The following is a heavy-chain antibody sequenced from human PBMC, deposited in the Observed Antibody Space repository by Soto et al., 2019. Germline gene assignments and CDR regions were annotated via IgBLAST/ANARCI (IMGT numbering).Heavy chain of an antibody. Sequence: SETLSLTCAVSGASIGTSTWWSWVRQSPGKGLEWIGEIHDSGSTKYNPSLKSRVTISLDKSKNQFSLNVSSVTAADTAVYYCARVSYYYDSSGYKSFQHWGQGNLVT. CDR3: ARVSYYYDSSGYKSFQH. CDR1: GASIGTSTW. J-gene: IGHJ1*01. CDR2: IHDSGST. D-gene: IGHD3-22*01. V-gene: IGHV4-4*02.